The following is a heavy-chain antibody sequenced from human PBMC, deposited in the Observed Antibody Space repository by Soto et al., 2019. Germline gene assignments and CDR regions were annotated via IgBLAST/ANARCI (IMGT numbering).Heavy chain of an antibody. CDR2: IRNKGNSYTT. Sequence: RRLSCAASGFTFSDHYMDWVRQAPGKGLEWVGRIRNKGNSYTTEYAASVKGRFTISRDDSKNSLYLQMNSLKTEDTAVYYCATAGINSGWRHCDYWGQGTLVTVSS. V-gene: IGHV3-72*01. CDR3: ATAGINSGWRHCDY. J-gene: IGHJ4*02. CDR1: GFTFSDHY. D-gene: IGHD6-19*01.